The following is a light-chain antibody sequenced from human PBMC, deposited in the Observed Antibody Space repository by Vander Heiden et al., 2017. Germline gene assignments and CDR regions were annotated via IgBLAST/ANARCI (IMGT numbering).Light chain of an antibody. V-gene: IGLV7-46*01. J-gene: IGLJ2*01. CDR3: LLSYSGAHVV. CDR2: DTR. Sequence: QAVVTQEPSLTVSPGGTVTLTCGSSTGAVTSGHYPYWFQQKPGQAPRTLIYDTRNKHSWTPARFSGSLLGGKAALTLSGAQPEDEAEYYCLLSYSGAHVVFGGGTKLTVL. CDR1: TGAVTSGHY.